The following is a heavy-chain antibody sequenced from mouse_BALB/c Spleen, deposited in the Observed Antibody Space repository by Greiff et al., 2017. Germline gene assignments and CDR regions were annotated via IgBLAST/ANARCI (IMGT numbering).Heavy chain of an antibody. V-gene: IGHV1S29*02. J-gene: IGHJ3*01. CDR2: IYPYNGGT. Sequence: EVQLQQSGPELVKPGASVKISCKASGYTFTDYNMHWVKQSHGKSLEWIGYIYPYNGGTGYNQKFKSKATLTVDNSSSTAYMELRSLTSEDSAVYYCARGYDYEGFAYWGQGTLVTVSA. CDR3: ARGYDYEGFAY. CDR1: GYTFTDYN. D-gene: IGHD2-4*01.